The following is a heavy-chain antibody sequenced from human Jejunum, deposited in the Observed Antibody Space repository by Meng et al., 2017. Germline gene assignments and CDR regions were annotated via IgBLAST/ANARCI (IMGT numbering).Heavy chain of an antibody. V-gene: IGHV4-34*01. CDR1: GGSFSDHY. CDR3: ARGDDWAKSGNF. D-gene: IGHD3-9*01. J-gene: IGHJ4*02. Sequence: VPLRQGGAGLLKPSETLSLTCAVYGGSFSDHYLTWIRQPPGKGLEWIGEIHPSGRTYYSPSLQSRVTITLDTSKNQFSLTLNSVTAADTAVYYCARGDDWAKSGNFWGQGTLVTGSS. CDR2: IHPSGRT.